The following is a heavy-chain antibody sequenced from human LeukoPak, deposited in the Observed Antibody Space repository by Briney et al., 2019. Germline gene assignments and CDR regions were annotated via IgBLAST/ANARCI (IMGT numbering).Heavy chain of an antibody. CDR3: ARASTVRGAKYYFDF. J-gene: IGHJ4*02. CDR1: GFTFRDYA. Sequence: GGSLRLSCTASGFTFRDYAMSWVRQAPGKGLEWVGFIRSSPSGGTTEYAASVKGRFTISRDDSKSIAYLQMNSLGTEDTAVFYCARASTVRGAKYYFDFWGQGTLVTVSS. CDR2: IRSSPSGGTT. V-gene: IGHV3-49*04. D-gene: IGHD3-10*01.